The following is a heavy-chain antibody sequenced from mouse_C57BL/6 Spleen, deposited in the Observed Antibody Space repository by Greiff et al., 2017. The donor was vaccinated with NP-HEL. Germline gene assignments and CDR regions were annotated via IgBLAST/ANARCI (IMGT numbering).Heavy chain of an antibody. Sequence: VQLQQSGPELVKPGASVKLSCKASGYTFTSYDINWVKQRPGQGLEWIGWIYPRDGSTKYNEKFKGKATWTVDTSSSTAYMELHSLTSEDSAVYFCARTTTVVATNWYFDVWGTGTTVTVSS. V-gene: IGHV1-85*01. CDR1: GYTFTSYD. D-gene: IGHD1-1*01. CDR3: ARTTTVVATNWYFDV. CDR2: IYPRDGST. J-gene: IGHJ1*03.